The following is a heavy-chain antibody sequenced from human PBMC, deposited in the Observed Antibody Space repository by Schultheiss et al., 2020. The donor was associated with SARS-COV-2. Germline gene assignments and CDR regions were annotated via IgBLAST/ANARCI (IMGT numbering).Heavy chain of an antibody. D-gene: IGHD3-22*01. V-gene: IGHV1-69*13. CDR1: GGTFSSYA. CDR3: ARESWDSSDHDAFDI. J-gene: IGHJ3*02. Sequence: SVKVSCKASGGTFSSYAISWVRQAPGQGLEWMGGIIPIFGTANYAQKFQGRVTITADESTSTAYMELSSLRSDDTAVYYCARESWDSSDHDAFDIWGQGTMVTVSS. CDR2: IIPIFGTA.